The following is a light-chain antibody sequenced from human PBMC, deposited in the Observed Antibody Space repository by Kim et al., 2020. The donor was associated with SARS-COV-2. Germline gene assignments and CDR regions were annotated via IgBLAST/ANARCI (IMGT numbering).Light chain of an antibody. J-gene: IGLJ2*01. CDR2: QDT. CDR3: QAWDSHVV. V-gene: IGLV3-1*01. CDR1: KLEQKY. Sequence: SYELTQPPSVSVSPGQTAIITCSGHKLEQKYASWYQQKPGQSPVLVIYQDTKRPSGIPERFSGYNSGNTATLTISGTQAMDEADYHCQAWDSHVVFGGGTQLTVL.